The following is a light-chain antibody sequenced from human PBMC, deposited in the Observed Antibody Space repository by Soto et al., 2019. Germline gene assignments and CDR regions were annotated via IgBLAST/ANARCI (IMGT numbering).Light chain of an antibody. CDR2: AAS. J-gene: IGKJ5*01. Sequence: DIQLTQSPSFLSASVGDRVTITCRASQGISSYLAWYQQKPGKAPKLLIYAASTLQSGVPSRFSGGGSGTEFTLTISILQPEDFATCYCQQLNSYPRITFGQGTRLEIK. CDR3: QQLNSYPRIT. CDR1: QGISSY. V-gene: IGKV1-9*01.